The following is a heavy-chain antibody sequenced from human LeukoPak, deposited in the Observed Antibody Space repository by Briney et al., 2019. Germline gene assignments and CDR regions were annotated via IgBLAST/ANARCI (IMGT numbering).Heavy chain of an antibody. CDR1: GFTFSSHG. V-gene: IGHV3-30*02. D-gene: IGHD6-6*01. J-gene: IGHJ4*02. CDR2: IRYDGSKE. Sequence: GGSLRLSCAASGFTFSSHGMHWVRQAPGKGLEWVAFIRYDGSKEYHADSVKGRFTISRDNSKNTLYLQMNSLRAEDTAVYYCARDRWDYSSSHLFDHWGQGALVTVSS. CDR3: ARDRWDYSSSHLFDH.